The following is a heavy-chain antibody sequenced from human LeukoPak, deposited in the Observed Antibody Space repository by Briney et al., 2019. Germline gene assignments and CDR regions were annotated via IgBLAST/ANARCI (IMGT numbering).Heavy chain of an antibody. CDR2: ISSSSSYI. Sequence: GGSLRLSCAASGFTFSSYSMNWVRQAPGKGLEWVSSISSSSSYIYYADSVKGRFTISRDNAKNSLYLQMNSLRAEDTAVYYCARDLGSGWYGAEYFQHWGQGTLVAVSS. D-gene: IGHD6-19*01. CDR1: GFTFSSYS. V-gene: IGHV3-21*01. CDR3: ARDLGSGWYGAEYFQH. J-gene: IGHJ1*01.